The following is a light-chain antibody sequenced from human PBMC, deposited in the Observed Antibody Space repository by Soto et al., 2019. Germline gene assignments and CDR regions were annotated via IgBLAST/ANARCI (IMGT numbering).Light chain of an antibody. J-gene: IGKJ5*01. Sequence: EVVLTQSPGTLSLSPGERATLPCRASQSISSNYLAWYQQKPGQAPRLLIYGASTRATGIPDKFSGSGSGTDFTLTISRLEPEDFAVYHCQQYDDSMTFGQGTRLEVK. CDR2: GAS. CDR1: QSISSNY. CDR3: QQYDDSMT. V-gene: IGKV3-20*01.